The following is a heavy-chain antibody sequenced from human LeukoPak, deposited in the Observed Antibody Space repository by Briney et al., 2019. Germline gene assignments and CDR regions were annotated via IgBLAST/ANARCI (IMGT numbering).Heavy chain of an antibody. D-gene: IGHD4-17*01. CDR1: GLTFSSYG. J-gene: IGHJ4*02. CDR3: AKATTTVTIQGFDY. Sequence: GGSLRLSCAASGLTFSSYGMSWVRQAPGKGLEWVSAISGSGGSTYYADSVKGRFTISRDNSKNTLYLQMNSLRAEDTAVYYCAKATTTVTIQGFDYWGQGTLVTVSS. V-gene: IGHV3-23*01. CDR2: ISGSGGST.